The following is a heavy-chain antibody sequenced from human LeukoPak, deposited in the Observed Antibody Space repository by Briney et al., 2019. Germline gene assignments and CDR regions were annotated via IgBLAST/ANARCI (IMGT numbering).Heavy chain of an antibody. CDR3: ARDSGLRYCSGGSCYLIYYMDV. J-gene: IGHJ6*03. Sequence: PSETLSLTCAVSGGSLSSDNWWSWVRQPPGKGLEWIGEIYHSGSTNYNPSLKSRVTISVDTSKNQFSLKLSSVIAADTAVYYCARDSGLRYCSGGSCYLIYYMDVWGKGTTVTISS. CDR1: GGSLSSDNW. D-gene: IGHD2-15*01. CDR2: IYHSGST. V-gene: IGHV4-4*02.